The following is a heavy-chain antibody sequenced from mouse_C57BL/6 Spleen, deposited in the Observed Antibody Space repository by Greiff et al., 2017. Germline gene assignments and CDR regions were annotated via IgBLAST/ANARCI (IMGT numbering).Heavy chain of an antibody. CDR1: GYSITSGYY. Sequence: DVQLQESGPGLVKPSQSLSLTCSVTGYSITSGYYWNWIRQFPGNKLEWMGYISYDGSNNYNPSLKNRISITRDTSKNQFFLKLNSVTTEDTATYYCARGSSGYPYFDYWGQGTTLTVSS. V-gene: IGHV3-6*01. D-gene: IGHD3-2*02. CDR3: ARGSSGYPYFDY. J-gene: IGHJ2*01. CDR2: ISYDGSN.